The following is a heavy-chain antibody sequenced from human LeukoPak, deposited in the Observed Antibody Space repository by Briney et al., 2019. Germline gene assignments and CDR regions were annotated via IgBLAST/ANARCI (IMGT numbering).Heavy chain of an antibody. CDR3: ARDGTDGGNSSPIGY. CDR2: IYYSGST. Sequence: PSETLSLTCTVSGGSISSSSYYWGWIRQPPGKGLEWIGSIYYSGSTYYNPSLKSRVTISVDTSKNQFSLKLSSVTAADTAVYYCARDGTDGGNSSPIGYWGQGTLVTVSS. V-gene: IGHV4-39*07. CDR1: GGSISSSSYY. J-gene: IGHJ4*02. D-gene: IGHD4-23*01.